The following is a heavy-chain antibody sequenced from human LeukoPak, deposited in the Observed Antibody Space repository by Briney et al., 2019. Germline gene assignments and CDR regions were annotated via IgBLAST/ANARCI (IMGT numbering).Heavy chain of an antibody. J-gene: IGHJ5*02. CDR3: GKGLPRNVTTPFRP. CDR1: GGSISSGSYY. CDR2: IYTSGST. Sequence: SETLSLTCTVSGGSISSGSYYWSWIRQPAGKGLEWIGRIYTSGSTNYNPSLKSRVTISVDTSKNQFSLKLDSVTPANTAVYYWGKGLPRNVTTPFRPWGQGTLVTVSS. D-gene: IGHD4-17*01. V-gene: IGHV4-61*02.